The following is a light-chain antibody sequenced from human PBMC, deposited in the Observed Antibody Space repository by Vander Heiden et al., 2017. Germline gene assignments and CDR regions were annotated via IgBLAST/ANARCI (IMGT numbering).Light chain of an antibody. CDR2: WAS. CDR1: QSVLSSSNNKNY. Sequence: DVVMTLSPAYLSLSLGERATVNCKSSQSVLSSSNNKNYLAWYQQIPGQPPKLLINWASTRESGVPDRFSGSGSGTDFTLTISSLQAEDVAVYYCQQSHTAPHTFGGGTKVEIK. V-gene: IGKV4-1*01. J-gene: IGKJ4*01. CDR3: QQSHTAPHT.